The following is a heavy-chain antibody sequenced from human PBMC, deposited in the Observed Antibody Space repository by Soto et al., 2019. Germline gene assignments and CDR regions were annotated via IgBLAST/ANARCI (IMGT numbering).Heavy chain of an antibody. CDR3: ARADYYGSGSYYHPPHWFDP. CDR1: GGTFSSYT. Sequence: EASVKVSCKASGGTFSSYTISWVRQAPGQGLEWMGRIIPILGIANYAQKFQGRVTITADKSTSTAYMELSSLRSEDTAVYYCARADYYGSGSYYHPPHWFDPWGQGTLVTVSS. CDR2: IIPILGIA. V-gene: IGHV1-69*02. D-gene: IGHD3-10*01. J-gene: IGHJ5*02.